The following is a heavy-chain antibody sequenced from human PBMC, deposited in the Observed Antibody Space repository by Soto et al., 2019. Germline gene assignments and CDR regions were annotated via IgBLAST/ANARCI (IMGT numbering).Heavy chain of an antibody. CDR1: GFTFSSYA. D-gene: IGHD3-3*01. Sequence: EVHLLESGGGLIQPGGSLRLSCAASGFTFSSYAMSWVRQAPGRGPEWVSAISGRSGRLYYADSVKGRFTISRDNSGKTLYLQMNSLRADDTAVYYCAKESPYTLWRKYYFDYWGQGTLVTVSS. J-gene: IGHJ4*02. CDR3: AKESPYTLWRKYYFDY. CDR2: ISGRSGRL. V-gene: IGHV3-23*01.